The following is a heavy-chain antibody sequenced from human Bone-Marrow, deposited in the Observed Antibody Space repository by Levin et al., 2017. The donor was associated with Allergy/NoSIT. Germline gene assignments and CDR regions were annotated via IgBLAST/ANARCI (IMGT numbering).Heavy chain of an antibody. V-gene: IGHV1-69*01. CDR2: IIPIFGTA. J-gene: IGHJ6*02. CDR1: GGTFSSYA. Sequence: KISCKASGGTFSSYAISWVRQAPGQGLEWMGGIIPIFGTANYAQKFQGRVTITADESTSTAYMELSSLRSEDTAVYYCAREGTIAAAGTGLGYYYGMDVWGQGTTVTVSS. D-gene: IGHD6-13*01. CDR3: AREGTIAAAGTGLGYYYGMDV.